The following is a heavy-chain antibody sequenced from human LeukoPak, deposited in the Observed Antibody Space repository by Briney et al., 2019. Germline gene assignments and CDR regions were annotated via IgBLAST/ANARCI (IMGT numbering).Heavy chain of an antibody. Sequence: GGSLRLSCAASGFTVSSNDMSWVRQAPGKGLEWVSIIYTGGKTYYADSVKGRFTISRDNSMNTVYLQMNSLRAEDTAVYYCARDLCTSTNCYGAFDYWGQGTLVTVSS. D-gene: IGHD2-2*01. CDR3: ARDLCTSTNCYGAFDY. CDR1: GFTVSSND. CDR2: IYTGGKT. V-gene: IGHV3-53*01. J-gene: IGHJ4*02.